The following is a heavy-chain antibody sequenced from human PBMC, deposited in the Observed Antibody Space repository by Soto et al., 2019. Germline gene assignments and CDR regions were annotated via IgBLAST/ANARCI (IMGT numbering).Heavy chain of an antibody. D-gene: IGHD5-18*01. V-gene: IGHV3-53*01. CDR3: ARDRAAMGGRYYYYGMDV. Sequence: PWGSRIRSCSASGFTVSSNYMSWVRPAAGKGLEWVAVIYSGGSTYYADSVKGRFTISRDNSKNTLYLQMNSLRAEDTAVYYCARDRAAMGGRYYYYGMDVWGQGNTVTVSS. CDR2: IYSGGST. J-gene: IGHJ6*02. CDR1: GFTVSSNY.